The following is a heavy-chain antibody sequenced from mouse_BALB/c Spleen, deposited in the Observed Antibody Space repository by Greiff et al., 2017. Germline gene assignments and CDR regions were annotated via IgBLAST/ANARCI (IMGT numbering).Heavy chain of an antibody. CDR1: GFSLTSYG. V-gene: IGHV2-9*02. Sequence: VQGVESGPGLVAPSQSLSITCTVSGFSLTSYGVHWVRQPPGKGLEWLGVIWAGGSTNYNSALMSRLSISKDNSKSQVFLKMNSLQTDDTAMYYCARDGPVRRGDYYAMDYWGQGTSVTVSS. D-gene: IGHD2-14*01. CDR3: ARDGPVRRGDYYAMDY. CDR2: IWAGGST. J-gene: IGHJ4*01.